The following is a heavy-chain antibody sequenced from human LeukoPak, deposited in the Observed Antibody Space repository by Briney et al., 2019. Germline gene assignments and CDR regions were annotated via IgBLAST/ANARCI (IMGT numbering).Heavy chain of an antibody. CDR2: IYTSGST. J-gene: IGHJ4*02. CDR3: ASERSAAAGMPFDS. Sequence: SETLSLTCTVSGGSISSYDWNWIRQPAGKGLEWIGRIYTSGSTNYNPSLKSRVTISLDKSKNQFSLKLSSVTAADTAVYYCASERSAAAGMPFDSWGQGTLVTVSS. CDR1: GGSISSYD. V-gene: IGHV4-4*07. D-gene: IGHD6-13*01.